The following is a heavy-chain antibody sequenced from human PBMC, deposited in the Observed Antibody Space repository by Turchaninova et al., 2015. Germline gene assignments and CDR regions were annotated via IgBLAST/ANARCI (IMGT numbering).Heavy chain of an antibody. J-gene: IGHJ6*03. V-gene: IGHV3-11*03. D-gene: IGHD3-10*01. CDR2: ISYSNIYT. Sequence: PGVSLKFSCAASGFPVSDYYMSWIRQAPGKGLEWISYISYSNIYTSYADSVKGRFTISRDNAKNSLYLQMNSLRVEDTAVYYCARSNVIQGELDYSSYYMDVWGKGTTVTVSS. CDR3: ARSNVIQGELDYSSYYMDV. CDR1: GFPVSDYY.